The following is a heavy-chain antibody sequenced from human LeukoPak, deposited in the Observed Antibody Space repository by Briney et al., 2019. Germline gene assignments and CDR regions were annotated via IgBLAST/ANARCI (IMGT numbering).Heavy chain of an antibody. J-gene: IGHJ5*02. CDR1: GFTFTSSA. CDR3: ARDPFIVVVTAREYNWFDP. V-gene: IGHV1-58*01. CDR2: IVVGSGNT. D-gene: IGHD2-21*02. Sequence: ASVKVSCKASGFTFTSSAVQWVRQARGQRLEWIGWIVVGSGNTNYAQKFQERVTITRDMSTSTAYMELSSLRSEDTAVYYCARDPFIVVVTAREYNWFDPWGQGTLVTVSS.